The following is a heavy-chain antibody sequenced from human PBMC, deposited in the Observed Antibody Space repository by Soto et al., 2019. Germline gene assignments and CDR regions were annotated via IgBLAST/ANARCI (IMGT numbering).Heavy chain of an antibody. CDR3: AKDLGGYSGYAFDY. CDR1: GFTFSSYA. J-gene: IGHJ4*02. D-gene: IGHD5-12*01. V-gene: IGHV3-23*01. Sequence: EVQLLESGGGLVQPGGSLRLSCAASGFTFSSYAMSWVRQAPGKGLEWVSSISSSGGSTYYADSVKGRFTISRDNSKNTLYLQMNSLRAEDTAVYYCAKDLGGYSGYAFDYWGQGTLVTVSS. CDR2: ISSSGGST.